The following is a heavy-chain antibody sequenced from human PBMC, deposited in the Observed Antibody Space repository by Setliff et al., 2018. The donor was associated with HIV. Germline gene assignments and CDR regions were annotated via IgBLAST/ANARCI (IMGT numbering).Heavy chain of an antibody. CDR2: ITYSGST. V-gene: IGHV4-31*03. D-gene: IGHD5-18*01. CDR3: ARAGSVIQVTLFGMDV. Sequence: PSETLSLTCSVSGGSISRVGYYWSWIRQHPGKGLEWIGYITYSGSTYYNPSLMSRVSISPDTSKNQFSLKLTSVTAADTAVYYCARAGSVIQVTLFGMDVWGQGTTVTVSS. J-gene: IGHJ6*02. CDR1: GGSISRVGYY.